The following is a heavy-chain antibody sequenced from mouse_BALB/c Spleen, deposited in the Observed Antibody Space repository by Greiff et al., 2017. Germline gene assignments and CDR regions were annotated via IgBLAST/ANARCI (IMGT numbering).Heavy chain of an antibody. CDR3: ARGGYGNYYAMDY. J-gene: IGHJ4*01. CDR1: GDSITSGY. Sequence: EVQLQESGPSLVKPSQTLSLTCSVTGDSITSGYWNWIRKFPGNKLEYMGYISSSGSTYYNPSLKSRISITRDTSKNQYYLQLNSVTTEDTATYYCARGGYGNYYAMDYWGQGTSVTVSS. V-gene: IGHV3-8*02. CDR2: ISSSGST. D-gene: IGHD2-10*02.